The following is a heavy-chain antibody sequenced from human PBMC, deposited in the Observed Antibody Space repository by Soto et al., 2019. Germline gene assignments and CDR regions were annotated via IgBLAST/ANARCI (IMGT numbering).Heavy chain of an antibody. D-gene: IGHD3-3*01. CDR3: AKETVWSGSWSYSFDI. J-gene: IGHJ3*02. V-gene: IGHV3-23*01. Sequence: EVQLLESGGGLVQPGGSLRLSCAVSTFTFSNCVMNCVRQTPGKGLEWVSTIGYTGGSSYYADSVKGRFAISRDNSKNTLFLQMNSLRAEDTAVYYCAKETVWSGSWSYSFDIWGQGTMVTVSS. CDR1: TFTFSNCV. CDR2: IGYTGGSS.